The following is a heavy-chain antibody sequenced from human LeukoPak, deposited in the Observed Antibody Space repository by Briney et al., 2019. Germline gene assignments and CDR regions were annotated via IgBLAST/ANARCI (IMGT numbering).Heavy chain of an antibody. J-gene: IGHJ5*02. CDR1: GFTFSSYA. CDR3: ARDSSGWRWFDP. D-gene: IGHD6-19*01. V-gene: IGHV3-23*01. CDR2: ISGSGGST. Sequence: PGGSLRLSCAASGFTFSSYAMSWVRQAPGKGLEWVSAISGSGGSTYYADSVKGRFTISRDNSKNTLYLQMNSLRVDDTAVYYCARDSSGWRWFDPWGQGTLVTVSS.